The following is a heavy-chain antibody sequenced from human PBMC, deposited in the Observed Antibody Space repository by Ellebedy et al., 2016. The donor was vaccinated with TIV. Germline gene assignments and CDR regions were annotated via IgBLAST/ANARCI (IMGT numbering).Heavy chain of an antibody. D-gene: IGHD3-22*01. CDR1: GVSISSTNYY. J-gene: IGHJ6*02. Sequence: MPSETLSLTCTVSGVSISSTNYYWGWIRQPPGKGLEWIGIIYYSGTTYYHPSLKSRVTISADTSKNQFSLKLNSVTAADTAVYYCANTYYFDRSGYYPRMDVWGQGTTVTVSS. V-gene: IGHV4-39*01. CDR3: ANTYYFDRSGYYPRMDV. CDR2: IYYSGTT.